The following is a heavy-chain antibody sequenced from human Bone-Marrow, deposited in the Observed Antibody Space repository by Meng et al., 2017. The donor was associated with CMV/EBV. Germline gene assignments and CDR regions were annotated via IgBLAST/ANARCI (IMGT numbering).Heavy chain of an antibody. CDR3: ARAYCSSTSCYHPYYGMDV. V-gene: IGHV4-4*07. CDR2: IYTSGST. CDR1: GGSISSYY. J-gene: IGHJ6*02. D-gene: IGHD2-2*01. Sequence: SETLSLTCTVSGGSISSYYWSWIRQPAGKGLEWIGRIYTSGSTNYNPSLKSRVTISVDTSKNQFSLKLSSVTAADTAVYYCARAYCSSTSCYHPYYGMDVWGQGTTVTVSS.